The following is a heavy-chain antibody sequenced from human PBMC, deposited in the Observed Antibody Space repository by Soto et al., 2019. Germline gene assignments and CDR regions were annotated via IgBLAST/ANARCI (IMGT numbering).Heavy chain of an antibody. V-gene: IGHV1-2*02. J-gene: IGHJ1*01. D-gene: IGHD3-16*01. Sequence: QVQLVQSGAEVKEPGDSVRVSCEASGYTFSAYYIHWVRQAPGQGLEWMGWINPKFGDTTYAQDFQGRGTMTRDMSISTVYMELSRLTSDDTAIYYCARWGTTGGLDVWGQGTLVSVSS. CDR1: GYTFSAYY. CDR3: ARWGTTGGLDV. CDR2: INPKFGDT.